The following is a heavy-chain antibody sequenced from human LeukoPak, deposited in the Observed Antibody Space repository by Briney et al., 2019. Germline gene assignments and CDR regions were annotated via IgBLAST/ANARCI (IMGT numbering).Heavy chain of an antibody. CDR2: IYSSGST. Sequence: PSQTLSLTCTVSGGSISSNYWSWIRQPAGKGLEWIGRIYSSGSTDYNSSLKSRVTMSVVTSKNQFSLKLSSVTAADTAVYYCASGAYGAGTTIWCDPGGQGTLVTVSS. V-gene: IGHV4-4*07. D-gene: IGHD3-10*01. CDR3: ASGAYGAGTTIWCDP. J-gene: IGHJ5*02. CDR1: GGSISSNY.